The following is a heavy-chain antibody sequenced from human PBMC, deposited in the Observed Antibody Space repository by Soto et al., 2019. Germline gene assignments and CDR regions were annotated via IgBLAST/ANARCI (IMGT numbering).Heavy chain of an antibody. Sequence: GASVKVSCKVSGYTLTELSMHWVRQAPGKGLEWMGGFDPEDGETIYAQKFQGRVTMIEDTSTDTAYMELSSLRSEDTAVSYCATLPYSSSWYPAVDIWGQGTMVTVSS. CDR2: FDPEDGET. V-gene: IGHV1-24*01. CDR1: GYTLTELS. D-gene: IGHD6-13*01. CDR3: ATLPYSSSWYPAVDI. J-gene: IGHJ3*02.